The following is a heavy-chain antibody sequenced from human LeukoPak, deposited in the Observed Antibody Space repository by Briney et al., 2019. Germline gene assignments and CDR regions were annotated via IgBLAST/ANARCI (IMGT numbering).Heavy chain of an antibody. CDR1: GFTFSSYC. V-gene: IGHV3-21*01. Sequence: GRSLRLSCVASGFTFSSYCMNWVRQAPGKGLEWVSSISCGRTYMYYADSVKGRFTISRDNTKNSLYLQMNGLRAEDTAVYYCARGHYYDSSAFPHDYWGQGSLVTVSS. D-gene: IGHD3-22*01. J-gene: IGHJ4*02. CDR2: ISCGRTYM. CDR3: ARGHYYDSSAFPHDY.